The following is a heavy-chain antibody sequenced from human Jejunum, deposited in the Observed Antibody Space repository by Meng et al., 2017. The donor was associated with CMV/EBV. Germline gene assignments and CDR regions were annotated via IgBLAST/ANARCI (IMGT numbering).Heavy chain of an antibody. Sequence: FTFNTYTMKWVRQAPGKGLEWVSSISRSSDNIFYADSVKGRFTVSRDNARNSLYLQMNSLRAEDTAVYYCTRDREDFYGSNLLDFWGQGALVTVSS. CDR3: TRDREDFYGSNLLDF. V-gene: IGHV3-21*01. J-gene: IGHJ4*02. CDR1: FTFNTYT. D-gene: IGHD3-10*01. CDR2: ISRSSDNI.